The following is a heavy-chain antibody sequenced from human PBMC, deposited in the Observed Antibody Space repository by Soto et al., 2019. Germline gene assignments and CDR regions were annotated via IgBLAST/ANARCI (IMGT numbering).Heavy chain of an antibody. J-gene: IGHJ6*02. Sequence: ASVKVSCKASGYTFTSYDINWVRQATGQGLEWMGWMNPNSGNTGYAQKFQGRVTMTRNTSISTAYMELSSLRSEDTAVYYCARGGGYYDFWSGYYTAGMDVWGQGTTVTVSS. D-gene: IGHD3-3*01. CDR1: GYTFTSYD. CDR3: ARGGGYYDFWSGYYTAGMDV. V-gene: IGHV1-8*01. CDR2: MNPNSGNT.